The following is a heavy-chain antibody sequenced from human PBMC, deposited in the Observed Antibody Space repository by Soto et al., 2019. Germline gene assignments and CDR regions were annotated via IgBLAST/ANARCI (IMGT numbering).Heavy chain of an antibody. D-gene: IGHD3-22*01. V-gene: IGHV1-18*01. CDR2: ISAHNGKI. CDR1: GYTFTSYG. CDR3: ARDTYYYGSGGCTF. Sequence: QVHLVQSGAEVKKPGASVNVSCKASGYTFTSYGLSWVRQAPGQGLEWMGWISAHNGKINSAQKFQGRVTMTTDTSTSTAYMELRSLRSDDTAVYYCARDTYYYGSGGCTFWGQGTLVTVSS. J-gene: IGHJ4*02.